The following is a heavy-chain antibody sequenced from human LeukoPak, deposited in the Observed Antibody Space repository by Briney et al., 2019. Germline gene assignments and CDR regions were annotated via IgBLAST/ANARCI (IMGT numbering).Heavy chain of an antibody. D-gene: IGHD1-26*01. CDR2: SEWEDDK. V-gene: IGHV2-70*01. CDR3: ARTKVSIVGNPGSDSFDI. Sequence: DSGHALVHPPPTLTLTYTFSGLSLSTPAMRVSWIRQPPGKALEVRALSEWEDDKYYSTSLKTRLTISKDTSRNQVVLKMTQMEPVDTATYYCARTKVSIVGNPGSDSFDIWGQGTIVTVSP. J-gene: IGHJ3*02. CDR1: GLSLSTPAMR.